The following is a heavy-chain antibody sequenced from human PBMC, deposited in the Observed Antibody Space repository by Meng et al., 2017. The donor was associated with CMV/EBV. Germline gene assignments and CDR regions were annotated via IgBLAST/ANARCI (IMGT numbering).Heavy chain of an antibody. V-gene: IGHV3-23*01. D-gene: IGHD1-14*01. CDR2: VSSSGGTA. CDR1: GLAFSAYA. Sequence: PSCAVSGLAFSAYALSWIRQAPGKVLQRVSAVSSSGGTAWFPEPVKGRFTISRDNSNISLYLQMNSLRAEDTAIYYCAKGYGKFDYWGQGALVTVS. J-gene: IGHJ4*02. CDR3: AKGYGKFDY.